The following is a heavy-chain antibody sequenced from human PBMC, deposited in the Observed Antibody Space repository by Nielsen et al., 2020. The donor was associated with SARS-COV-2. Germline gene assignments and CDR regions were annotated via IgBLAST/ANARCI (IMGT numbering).Heavy chain of an antibody. CDR1: GFTFDDYA. D-gene: IGHD2-2*01. CDR2: ISWNSGSI. V-gene: IGHV3-9*01. J-gene: IGHJ4*02. CDR3: AILPAAMILFPY. Sequence: SLKISCAASGFTFDDYAMHWVRQAPGKGLEWVSGISWNSGSIGYADSVKGRFTISRDNAKNSLYLQMNNLRAEDTALYYCAILPAAMILFPYWGQGTLVTVSS.